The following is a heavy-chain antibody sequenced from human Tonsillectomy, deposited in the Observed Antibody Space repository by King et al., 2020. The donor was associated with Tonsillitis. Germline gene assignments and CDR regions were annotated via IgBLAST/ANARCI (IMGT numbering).Heavy chain of an antibody. CDR2: ISSSSDTI. V-gene: IGHV3-48*02. D-gene: IGHD3-9*01. CDR1: GFTFSSYS. CDR3: ARGNDLLTASHMPGQAYYYAMDV. J-gene: IGHJ6*02. Sequence: VQLVESGGGLVQPGGSLRLSCAASGFTFSSYSMNWVRQAPGKGLEWVSYISSSSDTIYYADSVKGRFTISRDNAKNSLSLQMNSLRDEDTAVYYSARGNDLLTASHMPGQAYYYAMDVWGQGTTVTVSS.